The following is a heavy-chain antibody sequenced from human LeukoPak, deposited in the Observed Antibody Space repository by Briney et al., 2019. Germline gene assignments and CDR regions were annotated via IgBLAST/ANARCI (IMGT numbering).Heavy chain of an antibody. V-gene: IGHV3-9*01. CDR1: GFTFAGSA. Sequence: GGSLRLSCATSGFTFAGSAMGWVRQAPGKGLEWVAAISWNSDNIDYADSVKGRFTIYRDNDMNSLYLEMASLRVEDSALYYCVKSGGYYYMDAWGKGTPVTVSS. D-gene: IGHD3-16*01. CDR3: VKSGGYYYMDA. J-gene: IGHJ6*03. CDR2: ISWNSDNI.